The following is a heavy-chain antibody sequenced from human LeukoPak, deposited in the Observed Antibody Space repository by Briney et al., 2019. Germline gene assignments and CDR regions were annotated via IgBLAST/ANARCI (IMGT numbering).Heavy chain of an antibody. J-gene: IGHJ6*02. CDR1: GGTFSSYA. CDR2: IIPILGIA. D-gene: IGHD6-13*01. V-gene: IGHV1-69*04. Sequence: ASVKVSCKASGGTFSSYAISWVRQAPGQGLEWMGRIIPILGIANYAQKFQGRVTITADKSTSTAYMELSSLRSEDTAVYYCARDRLAAAGTEGYYYYYYGMDVWGQGTTVTVSS. CDR3: ARDRLAAAGTEGYYYYYYGMDV.